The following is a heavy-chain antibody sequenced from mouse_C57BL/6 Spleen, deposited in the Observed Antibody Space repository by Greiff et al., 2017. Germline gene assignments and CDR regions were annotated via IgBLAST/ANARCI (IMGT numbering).Heavy chain of an antibody. CDR2: IDPETGGT. Sequence: QVQLQQSGAELVRPGASVTLSCKASGYTFTDYEMHWVKQTPVHGLEWIGAIDPETGGTAYNQKFKGKAILTADKSSSTAYMELRSLTSEDSAVYYCTRSEYYGSSPYAMDDWGQGTSVTVSS. J-gene: IGHJ4*01. CDR3: TRSEYYGSSPYAMDD. D-gene: IGHD1-1*01. V-gene: IGHV1-15*01. CDR1: GYTFTDYE.